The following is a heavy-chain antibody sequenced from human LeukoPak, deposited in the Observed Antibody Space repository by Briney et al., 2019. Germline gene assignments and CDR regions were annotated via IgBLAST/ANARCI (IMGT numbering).Heavy chain of an antibody. CDR2: INTDGTVT. CDR1: GFIFSNYW. J-gene: IGHJ4*02. D-gene: IGHD6-19*01. V-gene: IGHV3-74*01. Sequence: GGSLRLSCAASGFIFSNYWMHWVRQAPGKGLESVSRINTDGTVTTYADSVKGRFTVSRDNADNTMFLQMNSVRDEDTAVYYCATKQWLAPPPDSWGQGTPVTVSS. CDR3: ATKQWLAPPPDS.